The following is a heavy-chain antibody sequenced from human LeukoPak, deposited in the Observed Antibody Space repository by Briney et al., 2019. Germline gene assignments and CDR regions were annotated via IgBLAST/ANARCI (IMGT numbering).Heavy chain of an antibody. CDR3: ARGGGNYDILTGYYPFDY. Sequence: GASVKVSCKASGYTFTGYYMHWVRQAPGQGLEWMGWINPNSGGTNYEQKFQGWVTMTRDTSISTAYMELSRLRSDDTAVYYCARGGGNYDILTGYYPFDYWGQGTLVTVSS. CDR1: GYTFTGYY. CDR2: INPNSGGT. J-gene: IGHJ4*02. D-gene: IGHD3-9*01. V-gene: IGHV1-2*04.